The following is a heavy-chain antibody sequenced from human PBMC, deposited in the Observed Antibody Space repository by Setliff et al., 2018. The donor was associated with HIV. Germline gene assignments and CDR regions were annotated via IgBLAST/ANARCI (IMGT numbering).Heavy chain of an antibody. J-gene: IGHJ4*02. Sequence: GGSLRLSCAASGFTFSSYWMHWVRQAPGKGLVWVFGMNTDGSSTRYADSVKGRFTISRDNAKNMLYLQMNSPSADDTAVYYCVRDIGFNLYDHWGQGTLVTVSS. V-gene: IGHV3-74*01. CDR1: GFTFSSYW. CDR3: VRDIGFNLYDH. D-gene: IGHD2-2*02. CDR2: MNTDGSST.